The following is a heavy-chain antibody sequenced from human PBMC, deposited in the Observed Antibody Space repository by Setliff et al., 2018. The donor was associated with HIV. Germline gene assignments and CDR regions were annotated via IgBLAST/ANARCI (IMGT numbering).Heavy chain of an antibody. CDR2: INPNSGHT. V-gene: IGHV1-2*04. CDR1: GYTFTGYY. D-gene: IGHD3-3*01. CDR3: ARGSPLQFLELDLEY. J-gene: IGHJ4*02. Sequence: ASVKVSCKASGYTFTGYYMHWVRQAPGQGLEWMGWINPNSGHTNYAQKFQGWVIMTRDTSISTAHMELSRLRSDDTAVYYCARGSPLQFLELDLEYWGQGTLVTVSS.